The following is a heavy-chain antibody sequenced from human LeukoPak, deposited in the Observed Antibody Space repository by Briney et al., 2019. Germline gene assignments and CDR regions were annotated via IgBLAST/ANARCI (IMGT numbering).Heavy chain of an antibody. J-gene: IGHJ2*01. D-gene: IGHD6-19*01. Sequence: ASVKVSCKASGYTFTNYYMHWLRQAPGQGLEWMGRINPNRGDTKPAQKLQGPVTMTRDTSISVAYMELSSLQSDDTAVYYCARNPDEHWLDESENWYFDLWGSGTLVTVSS. V-gene: IGHV1-2*06. CDR1: GYTFTNYY. CDR3: ARNPDEHWLDESENWYFDL. CDR2: INPNRGDT.